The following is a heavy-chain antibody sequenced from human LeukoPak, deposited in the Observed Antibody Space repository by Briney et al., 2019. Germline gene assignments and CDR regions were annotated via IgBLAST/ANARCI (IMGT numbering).Heavy chain of an antibody. V-gene: IGHV3-30-3*01. Sequence: PGRSLRLSCAASGFTFSSYAMHWVRQAPGKGLEWVAVISYDGSNKYYADSVKGRFTISRDNSKNTLYLQMNSLRAEDTAVYYCARGPYDSSGYYPYWYYMDVWGKGTTVTVSS. J-gene: IGHJ6*03. CDR3: ARGPYDSSGYYPYWYYMDV. D-gene: IGHD3-22*01. CDR2: ISYDGSNK. CDR1: GFTFSSYA.